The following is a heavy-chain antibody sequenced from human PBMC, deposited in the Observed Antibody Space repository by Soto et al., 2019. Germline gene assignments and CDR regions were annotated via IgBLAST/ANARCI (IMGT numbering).Heavy chain of an antibody. CDR3: ARVLLKPVPSTPYYGSGTKNL. D-gene: IGHD3-10*01. Sequence: AASVKVSCKASGYTFTSYGISWVRQAPGQGLEWMGWISAYNGNTNYAQKLQGRVTMTTDTSTSTAYMELRSLRSDDTAVYYCARVLLKPVPSTPYYGSGTKNLWGQGTLVTVSS. CDR2: ISAYNGNT. CDR1: GYTFTSYG. V-gene: IGHV1-18*01. J-gene: IGHJ4*02.